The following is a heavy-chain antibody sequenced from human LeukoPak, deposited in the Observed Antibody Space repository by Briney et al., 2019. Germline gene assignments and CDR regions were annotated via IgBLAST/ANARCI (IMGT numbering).Heavy chain of an antibody. CDR3: ANSPKGY. Sequence: PGRSLRLSCAASGFTFSSYGMHWVRQAPGKGLEWVAVISYDGSNKYYADSVKGRFTISRDNSKNTLYPQMNSLRAEDTAVYYCANSPKGYWGQGTLVTVSS. CDR1: GFTFSSYG. CDR2: ISYDGSNK. V-gene: IGHV3-30*18. J-gene: IGHJ4*02.